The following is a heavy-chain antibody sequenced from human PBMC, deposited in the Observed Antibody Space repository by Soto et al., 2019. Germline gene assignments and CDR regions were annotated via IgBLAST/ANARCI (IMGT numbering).Heavy chain of an antibody. CDR1: GFTFSSYT. Sequence: GGSLRLSCAASGFTFSSYTMSWVRQTPGKGLECVSAISGSGGTTYYADSVKGRFTISRDNSKNTLYVQMNSLRAEDTAVYYCAKDQYCSGGSCYWNNWGQGTLVTVSS. J-gene: IGHJ4*02. D-gene: IGHD2-15*01. V-gene: IGHV3-23*01. CDR3: AKDQYCSGGSCYWNN. CDR2: ISGSGGTT.